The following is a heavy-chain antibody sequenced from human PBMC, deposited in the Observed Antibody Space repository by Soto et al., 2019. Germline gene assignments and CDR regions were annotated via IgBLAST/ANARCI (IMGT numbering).Heavy chain of an antibody. V-gene: IGHV4-31*03. CDR3: AGNYYGSGSYYMAGSMDV. CDR1: GGSISSGGYY. CDR2: IYYSGST. J-gene: IGHJ6*02. Sequence: PSETLSLTCTVSGGSISSGGYYWSLIRHHPGKGLEWIGYIYYSGSTYYNPSLKSRVTISVDTSKNQFSLKLSSVTAADTAVYYCAGNYYGSGSYYMAGSMDVWGQGTTVTVSS. D-gene: IGHD3-10*01.